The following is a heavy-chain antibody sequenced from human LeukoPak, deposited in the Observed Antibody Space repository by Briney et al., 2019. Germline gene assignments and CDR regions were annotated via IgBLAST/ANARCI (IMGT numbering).Heavy chain of an antibody. CDR1: GYTFTSYD. CDR3: ARDSHDYYDSSGSLDY. D-gene: IGHD3-22*01. Sequence: ASVKVSCKASGYTFTSYDINWVRQATGQGLEWMGWMNPNSGNTGYAQKFQGRVTMTRDTSISTAYMELSRLRSDDTAVYYCARDSHDYYDSSGSLDYWGQGTLVTVSS. V-gene: IGHV1-8*01. J-gene: IGHJ4*02. CDR2: MNPNSGNT.